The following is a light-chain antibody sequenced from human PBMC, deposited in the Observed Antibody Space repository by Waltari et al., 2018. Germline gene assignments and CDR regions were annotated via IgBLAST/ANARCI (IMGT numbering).Light chain of an antibody. Sequence: QSALTQPASVSGSPGQSITISCTGTISDVGGYNYVSWYQQYPGKAPKLMIYDVNKRPSGVSKRFSGSKAGNTASLTISGLQAEDEAEYYCSSYTSSSTLVFGGGTKLTVL. CDR2: DVN. J-gene: IGLJ3*02. V-gene: IGLV2-14*03. CDR1: ISDVGGYNY. CDR3: SSYTSSSTLV.